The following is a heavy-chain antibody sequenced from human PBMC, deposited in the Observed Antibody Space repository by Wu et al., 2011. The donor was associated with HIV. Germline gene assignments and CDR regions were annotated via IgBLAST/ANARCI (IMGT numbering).Heavy chain of an antibody. CDR3: ARDRITAANRYFDY. CDR2: INPSGGST. V-gene: IGHV1-46*01. J-gene: IGHJ4*03. Sequence: QVQLVQSGAEVKKPGASVKVSCKASGYTFTTYYMHWVRQAPGQGLEWMGIINPSGGSTTYAQQFQGRVSMTRDTSTGIVYMELSSLRSEDTALYYCARDRITAANRYFDYRGQGPWSPSPQ. CDR1: GYTFTTYY. D-gene: IGHD6-13*01.